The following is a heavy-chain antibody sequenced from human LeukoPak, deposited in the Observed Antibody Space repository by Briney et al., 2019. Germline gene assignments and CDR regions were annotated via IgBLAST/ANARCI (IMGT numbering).Heavy chain of an antibody. Sequence: ASVKVSCKASVYTFTTYDISWVRQAAGQGLEWMGRMNANSGNTYSAQRFQGRPTITRNTSISTAYMELSSLGPEDTAVYYCARRYNGTGTPIFGWGQGSLVTVYS. J-gene: IGHJ4*02. D-gene: IGHD3-10*01. CDR1: VYTFTTYD. CDR3: ARRYNGTGTPIFG. CDR2: MNANSGNT. V-gene: IGHV1-8*01.